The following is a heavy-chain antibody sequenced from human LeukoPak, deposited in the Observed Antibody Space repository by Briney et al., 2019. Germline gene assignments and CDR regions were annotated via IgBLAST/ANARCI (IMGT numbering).Heavy chain of an antibody. V-gene: IGHV4-59*08. Sequence: SETLSLTCTVSGGSISSYYWSWIRQPPGKGLEWIGYIYYSGSTNYNPSLKSRVTISVDTSKNLFSLKLSSVTAADTAVYYCARHELNAFWSGYSSRNYYYGMDVWGQGTTVTVSS. J-gene: IGHJ6*02. CDR1: GGSISSYY. CDR3: ARHELNAFWSGYSSRNYYYGMDV. CDR2: IYYSGST. D-gene: IGHD3-3*01.